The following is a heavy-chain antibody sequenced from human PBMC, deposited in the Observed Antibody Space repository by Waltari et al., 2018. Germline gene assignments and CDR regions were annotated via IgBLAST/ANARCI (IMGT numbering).Heavy chain of an antibody. CDR2: INHSGST. D-gene: IGHD6-6*01. J-gene: IGHJ6*02. CDR1: GGSFSGYY. CDR3: ARGRIAALSRADYYYYYGMDV. Sequence: QVQLQQWGAGLLKPSETLSLTCAVYGGSFSGYYWSWIRQPPGKGLGWIGEINHSGSTNYNPSLKSRVTISVYTSKNQFSLKLSSVTAADTAVYYCARGRIAALSRADYYYYYGMDVWGQGTTVIVSS. V-gene: IGHV4-34*01.